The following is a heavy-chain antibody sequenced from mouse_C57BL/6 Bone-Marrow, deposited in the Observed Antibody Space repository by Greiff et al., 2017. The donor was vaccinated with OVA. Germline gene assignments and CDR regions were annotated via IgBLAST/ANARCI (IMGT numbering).Heavy chain of an antibody. J-gene: IGHJ4*01. V-gene: IGHV1-59*01. D-gene: IGHD2-3*01. Sequence: VQLKQPGAELVRPGTSVKLSCKASGYTFTSYWMHWVKQRPGQGLEWIGVIDPSDSYTNYNQKFKGKATLTVDTSSSTAYMQLSSLTSEDSAVYYCAKDDGYYFYYAMDYWGQGTSVTVSS. CDR2: IDPSDSYT. CDR1: GYTFTSYW. CDR3: AKDDGYYFYYAMDY.